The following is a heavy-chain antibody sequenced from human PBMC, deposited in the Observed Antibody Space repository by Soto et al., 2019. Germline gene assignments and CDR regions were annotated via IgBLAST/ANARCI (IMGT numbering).Heavy chain of an antibody. D-gene: IGHD6-13*01. CDR3: ARDRGDSSWYGGFDY. Sequence: QVQLVQSGAEVKKPGASVKVSCKASGYTFTGYYMHWVRQAPGQGLEWMGWINPNSGGTIYARKFQGRVAMTRDTSISTAYMELDRLKSYDTAVYYCARDRGDSSWYGGFDYWGQGTLVTVSS. J-gene: IGHJ4*02. CDR1: GYTFTGYY. V-gene: IGHV1-2*02. CDR2: INPNSGGT.